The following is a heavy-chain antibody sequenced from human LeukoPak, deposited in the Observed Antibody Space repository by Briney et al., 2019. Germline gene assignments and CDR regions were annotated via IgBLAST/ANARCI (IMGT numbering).Heavy chain of an antibody. CDR3: VRDRSPGYFDY. CDR1: GFTFSNAW. Sequence: GGSLRLSCAASGFTFSNAWMNWVRQAPGKGLEWVSYISSSGSTIYYADSVKGRFTISRDNAKNSLFLQMNSLRAEDTAVYYCVRDRSPGYFDYWGQGTLVTVSS. CDR2: ISSSGSTI. J-gene: IGHJ4*02. V-gene: IGHV3-48*04. D-gene: IGHD3-10*01.